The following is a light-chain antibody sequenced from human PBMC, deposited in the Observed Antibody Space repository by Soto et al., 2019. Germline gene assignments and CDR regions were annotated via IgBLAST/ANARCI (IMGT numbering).Light chain of an antibody. CDR3: QKHNSAPIT. Sequence: DIQMTQSPSSLSASVGDRVTSTCRASQGISNDLAWYQQKPGKVPKLLIYAASTLQLGVPSRFSGSGSGTDFTLTISSLQPEDVATYYCQKHNSAPITFGPGTKVDIK. J-gene: IGKJ3*01. V-gene: IGKV1-27*01. CDR2: AAS. CDR1: QGISND.